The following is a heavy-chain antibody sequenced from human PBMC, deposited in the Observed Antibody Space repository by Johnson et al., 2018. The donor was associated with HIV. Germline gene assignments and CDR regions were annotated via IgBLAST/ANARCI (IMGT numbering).Heavy chain of an antibody. V-gene: IGHV3-NL1*01. Sequence: QVQLVESGGGLVQPGRSLRLSCAASGFTFDNYAMHWVRQSPGKGLEWVSVIYSGGNTYYADYVKGRFTISRDNSKNTLYLQMNSLRAEDTAVYYCTTGELWNGYYLHDAFDIWGQGTMVTVSS. J-gene: IGHJ3*02. CDR1: GFTFDNYA. CDR2: IYSGGNT. D-gene: IGHD3-3*01. CDR3: TTGELWNGYYLHDAFDI.